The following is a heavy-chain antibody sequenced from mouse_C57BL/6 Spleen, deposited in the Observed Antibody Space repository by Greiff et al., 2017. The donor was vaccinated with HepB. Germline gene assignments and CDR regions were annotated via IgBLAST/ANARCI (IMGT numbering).Heavy chain of an antibody. CDR1: GFTFSDYY. V-gene: IGHV5-16*01. CDR3: AREGGLRGGFDY. J-gene: IGHJ2*01. Sequence: EVKLMESEGGLVQPGSSMKLSCTASGFTFSDYYMAWVRQVPEKGLEWVANINYDGSSTYYLDSLKSRFIISRDNAKNILYLQMSSLKSEDTATYYCAREGGLRGGFDYWGQGTTLTVSS. CDR2: INYDGSST. D-gene: IGHD1-1*01.